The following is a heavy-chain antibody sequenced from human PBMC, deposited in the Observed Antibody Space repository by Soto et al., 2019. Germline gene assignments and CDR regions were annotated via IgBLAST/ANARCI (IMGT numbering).Heavy chain of an antibody. CDR3: AKKVTIYAVDPADY. CDR2: MSGSGDDA. CDR1: GFTFSNYG. D-gene: IGHD3-3*01. J-gene: IGHJ4*02. Sequence: EVQLLESGGGLVQPGGSLRLSCAASGFTFSNYGMSWVRQAPGKGLEWVSGMSGSGDDAYYADSVKGRFTISRDNSKNTLYLQMNSLRAEDTAVYFCAKKVTIYAVDPADYWGQGTQVAVSS. V-gene: IGHV3-23*01.